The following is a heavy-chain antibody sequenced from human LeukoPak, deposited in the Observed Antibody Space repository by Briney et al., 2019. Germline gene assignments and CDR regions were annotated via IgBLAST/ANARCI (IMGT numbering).Heavy chain of an antibody. Sequence: GESLKISCKGSGYSFSNYWIAWVRQMPGKGLEWMGIIYPGDSDIRYSPSFQGQVTISADRSISTASLQWSSQKASDTAMYYCARRSGSFQGDYNVDFWGQGTLVIVSS. CDR1: GYSFSNYW. J-gene: IGHJ4*02. D-gene: IGHD1-26*01. CDR3: ARRSGSFQGDYNVDF. V-gene: IGHV5-51*01. CDR2: IYPGDSDI.